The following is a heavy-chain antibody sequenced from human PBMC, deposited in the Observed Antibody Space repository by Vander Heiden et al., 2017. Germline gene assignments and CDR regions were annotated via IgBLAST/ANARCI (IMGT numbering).Heavy chain of an antibody. Sequence: EVQLVESGGGLIQPGGSLSLSCAASGFTVSRNYMHWVRQAPGKGLEWVSIIYSGGGTTYYADSVKGRFTISRDNSKNTLCLQMNSLRAEDTAVYYCARSTSPPRPYPYFDSWGQGTLVTVSS. V-gene: IGHV3-53*01. CDR1: GFTVSRNY. CDR2: IYSGGGTT. J-gene: IGHJ4*02. D-gene: IGHD2-2*01. CDR3: ARSTSPPRPYPYFDS.